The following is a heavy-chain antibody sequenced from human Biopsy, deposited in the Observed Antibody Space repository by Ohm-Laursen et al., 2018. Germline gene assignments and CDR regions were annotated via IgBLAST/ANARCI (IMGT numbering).Heavy chain of an antibody. D-gene: IGHD6-19*01. CDR3: ARGRRTSGWPYFDN. Sequence: GTLSLTCTVSGDSLSSGPDNWSWIRQSPGQGLEYIGFIYSGGNTNYNPSLKNRVTMSVDTSKNQFYLKLYSVTAADTAVYYCARGRRTSGWPYFDNWGQGALVIVSP. CDR2: IYSGGNT. CDR1: GDSLSSGPDN. V-gene: IGHV4-61*01. J-gene: IGHJ4*02.